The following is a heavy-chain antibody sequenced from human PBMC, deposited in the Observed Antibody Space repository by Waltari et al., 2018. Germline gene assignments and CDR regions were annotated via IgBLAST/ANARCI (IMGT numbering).Heavy chain of an antibody. CDR3: GRREGSVTMVRGIDY. Sequence: VRQALGKVLVVVSRSNSDGSGTSYADSVKGRFTISRDNAKNTLYLQMNRLRAEDTAVYYCGRREGSVTMVRGIDYWGQGTLVTVSS. V-gene: IGHV3-74*01. D-gene: IGHD3-10*01. CDR2: SNSDGSGT. J-gene: IGHJ4*02.